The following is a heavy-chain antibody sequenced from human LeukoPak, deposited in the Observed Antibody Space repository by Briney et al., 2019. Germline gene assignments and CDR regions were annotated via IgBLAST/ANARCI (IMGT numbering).Heavy chain of an antibody. CDR2: ISSSGSNT. J-gene: IGHJ3*01. Sequence: PGGSLRLSCATSGFTFSSYAMSWVRQAPGKGLEWVSSISSSGSNTYYADSVKGRFTISRDNSKNTLYLQMDSLRAEDTAVYYCAKVLGSMIVVDAFDVWGQGTMVTVSS. D-gene: IGHD3-22*01. CDR1: GFTFSSYA. CDR3: AKVLGSMIVVDAFDV. V-gene: IGHV3-23*01.